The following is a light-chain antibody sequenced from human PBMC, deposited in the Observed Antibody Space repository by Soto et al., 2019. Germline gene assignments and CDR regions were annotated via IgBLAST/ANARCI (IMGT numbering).Light chain of an antibody. Sequence: EIVLTQSPATLSLSPGERATLSCRASQSVSSYLAWYQQKPGQAPRRLIYDASNRATGIQARFSGSGSGTDFPLTISSLEPEDFAVYYCQQRSNWPGFGQGTRLEIK. J-gene: IGKJ5*01. V-gene: IGKV3-11*01. CDR2: DAS. CDR1: QSVSSY. CDR3: QQRSNWPG.